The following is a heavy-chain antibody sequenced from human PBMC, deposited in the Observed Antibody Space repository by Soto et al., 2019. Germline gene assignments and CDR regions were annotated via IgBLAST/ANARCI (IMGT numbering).Heavy chain of an antibody. Sequence: EVQLLESGGGLVQPGGSLRLSCAASGFTFSSYAMRWVRQAPVKGLEGVSAISGSGDSTYYADSVKGRFTISRDNSKNTLYLQMNSLRAEDTAVYYCARRGSGSDYDYWGQGTLVTVSS. CDR3: ARRGSGSDYDY. CDR2: ISGSGDST. J-gene: IGHJ4*02. CDR1: GFTFSSYA. D-gene: IGHD1-26*01. V-gene: IGHV3-23*01.